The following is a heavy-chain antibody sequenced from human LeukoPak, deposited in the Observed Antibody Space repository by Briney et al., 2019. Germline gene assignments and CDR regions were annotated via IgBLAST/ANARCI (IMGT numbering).Heavy chain of an antibody. CDR1: GFTFGNYW. CDR2: ITNDGSST. CDR3: AREGPWPVGY. J-gene: IGHJ4*02. V-gene: IGHV3-74*01. D-gene: IGHD6-19*01. Sequence: GGSLRLSCVASGFTFGNYWMHWVRQAPGKGLVWVSRITNDGSSTSYADSVEGRFTTSRDNAKNTLYLQMNSLRAEDTAVYYCAREGPWPVGYWGQGTLVTVSS.